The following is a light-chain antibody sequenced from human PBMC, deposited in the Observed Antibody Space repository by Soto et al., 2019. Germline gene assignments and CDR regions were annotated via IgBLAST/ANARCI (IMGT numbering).Light chain of an antibody. Sequence: VIRATQSPALLSAATGDRVTISCLMCQCISCYLAWYQQKPGKAPELLIYAASTLQSGVPSRFSGSGSGTDFTLTISCLQSEHFATYYCQQYYSFPPTFGQGTKVDI. CDR1: QCISCY. V-gene: IGKV1D-8*01. CDR3: QQYYSFPPT. CDR2: AAS. J-gene: IGKJ1*01.